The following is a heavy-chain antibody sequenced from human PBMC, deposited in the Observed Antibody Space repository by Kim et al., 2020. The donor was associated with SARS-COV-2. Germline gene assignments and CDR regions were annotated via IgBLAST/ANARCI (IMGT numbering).Heavy chain of an antibody. CDR3: ARVWGYSSSWAGWFDP. V-gene: IGHV1-18*01. D-gene: IGHD6-13*01. Sequence: KLQGRVTMTTDTSTSTAYMELRSLRSDDTAVYYCARVWGYSSSWAGWFDPWGQGTLVTVSS. J-gene: IGHJ5*02.